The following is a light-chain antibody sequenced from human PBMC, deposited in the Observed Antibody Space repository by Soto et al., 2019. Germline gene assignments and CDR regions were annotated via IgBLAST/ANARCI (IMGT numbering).Light chain of an antibody. CDR1: STDIGYYYY. CDR3: SSYSRSKSRL. V-gene: IGLV2-14*01. J-gene: IGLJ2*01. Sequence: QSALTQPASVSGSPGQSITISCTGTSTDIGYYYYVSWYQQHPGTAPKLLIYEVSNRPSGVSARFSGSKSGNTASLTISGLQDEDEAHYYCSSYSRSKSRLFGGGTKLTVL. CDR2: EVS.